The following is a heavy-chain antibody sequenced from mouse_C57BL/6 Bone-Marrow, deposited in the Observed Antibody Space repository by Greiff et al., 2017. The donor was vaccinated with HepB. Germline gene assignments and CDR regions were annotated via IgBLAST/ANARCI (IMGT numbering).Heavy chain of an antibody. CDR3: ARRAYYYGSSYAMDY. CDR2: ISNLAYSI. V-gene: IGHV5-15*04. CDR1: GFTFSDYG. D-gene: IGHD1-1*01. J-gene: IGHJ4*01. Sequence: EVKLMESGGGLVQPGGSLKLSCAASGFTFSDYGMAWVRQAPRKGPEWVAFISNLAYSIYYADTVTGRFTISRENAKNTLYLEMSSLRSEDTAMYYCARRAYYYGSSYAMDYWGQGTSVTVSS.